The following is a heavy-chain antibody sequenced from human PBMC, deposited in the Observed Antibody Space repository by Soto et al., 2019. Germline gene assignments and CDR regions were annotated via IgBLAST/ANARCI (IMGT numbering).Heavy chain of an antibody. V-gene: IGHV3-7*01. CDR3: AKNNRYCSSTNCFVFDY. Sequence: EVQLVESGGGLVQPGGSLRLSCAASGFTFNNYWMSWVRQAPGKGLEWVANIKQDGSEKYYGDSVKGRFTISRDNAKNSLYLQMNSLRAEDTAVYYCAKNNRYCSSTNCFVFDYWGQGTLVTVSS. CDR2: IKQDGSEK. CDR1: GFTFNNYW. J-gene: IGHJ4*02. D-gene: IGHD2-2*01.